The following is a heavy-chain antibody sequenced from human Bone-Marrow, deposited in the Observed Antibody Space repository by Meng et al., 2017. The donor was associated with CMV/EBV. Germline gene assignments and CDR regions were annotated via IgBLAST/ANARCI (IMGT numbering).Heavy chain of an antibody. CDR2: INHSGST. Sequence: SETLSLTCTVSGGSISSGGYYWSWICQPPGKGLEWIGEINHSGSTNYNPSLKSRVTISVDTSKNQFSLKLSSVTAADTAVYYCARARGYSYGYHYYYYYGMDVWGQGTPVTV. CDR3: ARARGYSYGYHYYYYYGMDV. J-gene: IGHJ6*02. D-gene: IGHD5-18*01. V-gene: IGHV4-39*07. CDR1: GGSISSGGYY.